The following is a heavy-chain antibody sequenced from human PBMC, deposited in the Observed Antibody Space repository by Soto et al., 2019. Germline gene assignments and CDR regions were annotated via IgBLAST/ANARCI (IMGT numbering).Heavy chain of an antibody. D-gene: IGHD7-27*01. CDR2: INHSGST. V-gene: IGHV4-34*01. CDR3: ARAWGHAADI. Sequence: QVQLQQWGAGLLKPSETLSLTCAVYGGSFSGYYWSWIRQPPGKGLEWIGEINHSGSTNYNPSLKSRVTISVDTSKYQFSLKLSSVTAADTAVYYCARAWGHAADIWGQGTMVTVSS. CDR1: GGSFSGYY. J-gene: IGHJ3*02.